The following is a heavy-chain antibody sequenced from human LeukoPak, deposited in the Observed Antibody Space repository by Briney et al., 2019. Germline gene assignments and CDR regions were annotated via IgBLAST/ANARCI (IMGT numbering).Heavy chain of an antibody. CDR2: INHSGST. D-gene: IGHD2-2*01. CDR1: GGSFSGYY. CDR3: ARTEGYCSSTSCYYYYGMDV. V-gene: IGHV4-34*01. Sequence: SETLSLTCAVYGGSFSGYYWSWIRQPPGKGLKWIGEINHSGSTNYNPSLKSRVTISVDTSKNQFSLKLSSVTAADTAVYYCARTEGYCSSTSCYYYYGMDVWGQGTTVTVSS. J-gene: IGHJ6*02.